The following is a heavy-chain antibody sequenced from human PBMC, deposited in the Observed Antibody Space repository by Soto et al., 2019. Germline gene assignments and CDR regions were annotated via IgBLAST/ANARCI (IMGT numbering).Heavy chain of an antibody. J-gene: IGHJ4*02. V-gene: IGHV4-59*01. CDR1: GASIRDYF. CDR3: ARGTYCGSDCYWTLDY. D-gene: IGHD2-21*02. CDR2: FYYGETT. Sequence: SETLSLTCTVAGASIRDYFWTWIRQPPGKGLEWIGYFYYGETTNKKSSLNSRFTVSVDTSKSQFSLKVTSVTTADTAVYYCARGTYCGSDCYWTLDYWGQGKMVT.